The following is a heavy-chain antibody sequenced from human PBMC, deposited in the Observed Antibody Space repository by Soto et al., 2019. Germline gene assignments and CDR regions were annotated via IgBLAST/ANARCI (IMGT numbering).Heavy chain of an antibody. Sequence: QVQLVQSGAEVKKPGSSVKVSCTASGGSLRNSVISWVRQAPAQRLEWMGGVIPILGTANYAQKFQGRVTMTAGEASSTAYMDLSSLSPDDTAGYYCARLGHPGHWGPGTLVIVSS. CDR1: GGSLRNSV. J-gene: IGHJ4*02. CDR3: ARLGHPGH. CDR2: VIPILGTA. V-gene: IGHV1-69*01.